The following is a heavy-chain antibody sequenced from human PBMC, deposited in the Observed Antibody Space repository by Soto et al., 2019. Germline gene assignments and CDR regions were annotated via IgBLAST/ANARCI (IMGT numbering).Heavy chain of an antibody. D-gene: IGHD3-16*01. CDR3: ARGGYYSPFDI. V-gene: IGHV3-23*01. Sequence: GSLRLSCVASGFPFCSYALSWVRQTPGKGLEWVSGISGSGSRTYYADSVKGRFTISRDNSNNTLSLQMHILRVEDTAVYFCARGGYYSPFDIWGQGTMVTVSS. CDR2: ISGSGSRT. J-gene: IGHJ3*02. CDR1: GFPFCSYA.